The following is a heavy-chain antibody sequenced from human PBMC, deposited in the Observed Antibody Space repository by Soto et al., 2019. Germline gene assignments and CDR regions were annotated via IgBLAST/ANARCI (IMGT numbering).Heavy chain of an antibody. CDR1: GGSISSGGYY. CDR2: IYYSGST. D-gene: IGHD2-21*02. V-gene: IGHV4-31*03. Sequence: KPSETLSLTCTGSGGSISSGGYYWSWIRQHPGKGLEWIGYIYYSGSTYYNPSLKSRVTISVDTSKNQFSLKLSSVTAADTAVYYCARAFKVVTAIASYYFDYWGQGTLVTVS. CDR3: ARAFKVVTAIASYYFDY. J-gene: IGHJ4*02.